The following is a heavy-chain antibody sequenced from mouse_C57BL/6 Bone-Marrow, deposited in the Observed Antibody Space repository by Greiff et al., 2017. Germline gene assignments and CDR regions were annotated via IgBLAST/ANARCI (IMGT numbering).Heavy chain of an antibody. CDR1: GFNITDDY. V-gene: IGHV14-4*01. CDR3: TYFSTVAVRYYFDY. J-gene: IGHJ2*01. D-gene: IGHD1-1*01. CDR2: IDPGNGDT. Sequence: EVQLQQSGAELVRPGASVKLSCTASGFNITDDYMHWVQQRPEQGLEWIGWIDPGNGDTEYASKFQGKATITADTSSNTSYLQLSRLTSEDTTVYYCTYFSTVAVRYYFDYWGQGTTLTVSS.